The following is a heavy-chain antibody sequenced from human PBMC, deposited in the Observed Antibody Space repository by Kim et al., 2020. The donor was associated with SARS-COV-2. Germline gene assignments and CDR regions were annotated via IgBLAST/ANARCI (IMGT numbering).Heavy chain of an antibody. V-gene: IGHV3-33*01. Sequence: GGSLRLSCAASGFTFSSYGMHWVRQAPGKGLEWVAVIWYDGSNKYYADSVKGRFTISRDNSKNTLYLQMNSLRAEDTAVYYCAVQRSSGWYNFGYYFDYWGQGTLVTVSS. D-gene: IGHD6-19*01. J-gene: IGHJ4*02. CDR2: IWYDGSNK. CDR1: GFTFSSYG. CDR3: AVQRSSGWYNFGYYFDY.